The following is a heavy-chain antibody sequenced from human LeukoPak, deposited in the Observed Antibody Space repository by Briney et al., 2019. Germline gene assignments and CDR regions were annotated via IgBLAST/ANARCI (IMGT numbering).Heavy chain of an antibody. CDR2: ISAYNGNT. J-gene: IGHJ5*02. CDR1: GYTFTGYG. V-gene: IGHV1-18*01. CDR3: ARGVTIFGGPGWFDP. D-gene: IGHD3-3*01. Sequence: ASVKVSCKASGYTFTGYGISWVRQAPGQGLEWMGWISAYNGNTNYAQKLQGRVTMTTDTSTSTAYMELRSLRSDDTAVYYCARGVTIFGGPGWFDPWGQGTLVTVSS.